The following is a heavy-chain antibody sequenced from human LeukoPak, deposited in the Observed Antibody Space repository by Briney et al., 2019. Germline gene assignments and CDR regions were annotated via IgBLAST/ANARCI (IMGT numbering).Heavy chain of an antibody. CDR2: IMPIFGTA. Sequence: SVKVPCKASVGTFSSYAICWVRQAPEQGLEWMGGIMPIFGTANYAQKFQGRVTITADESTSTAYMELSSLRSEDTAVYYCARGPYCSSTSCYWDWFDPWGQGTLVTVSS. CDR3: ARGPYCSSTSCYWDWFDP. D-gene: IGHD2-2*01. V-gene: IGHV1-69*13. J-gene: IGHJ5*02. CDR1: VGTFSSYA.